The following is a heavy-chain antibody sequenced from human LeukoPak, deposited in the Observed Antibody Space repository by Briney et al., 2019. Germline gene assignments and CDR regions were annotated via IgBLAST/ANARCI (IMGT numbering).Heavy chain of an antibody. CDR1: GYIFTNHA. CDR2: IIPIFGTA. V-gene: IGHV1-69*13. Sequence: GASVKVSCKASGYIFTNHAMHWVRQAPGQGLEWMGGIIPIFGTANYAQKFQGRVTITADESTSTAYMELSSLRSEDTAVYYCARAGTIHYYYYGMDVWGQGTTVTVSS. D-gene: IGHD4-17*01. J-gene: IGHJ6*02. CDR3: ARAGTIHYYYYGMDV.